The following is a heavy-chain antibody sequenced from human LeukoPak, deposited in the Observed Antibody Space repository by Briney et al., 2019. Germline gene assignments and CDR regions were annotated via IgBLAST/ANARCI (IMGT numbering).Heavy chain of an antibody. J-gene: IGHJ4*02. Sequence: ASVKVSCKASGYTFTGYYMHWVRQAPGQGLEWMGWINPNGGGTNYAQKFQGRVTMTRDTSISTAYMELSRLRSDDTAVYYCARDYEYSSGWYEVDYWGQGTLVTVSS. D-gene: IGHD6-19*01. CDR1: GYTFTGYY. V-gene: IGHV1-2*02. CDR3: ARDYEYSSGWYEVDY. CDR2: INPNGGGT.